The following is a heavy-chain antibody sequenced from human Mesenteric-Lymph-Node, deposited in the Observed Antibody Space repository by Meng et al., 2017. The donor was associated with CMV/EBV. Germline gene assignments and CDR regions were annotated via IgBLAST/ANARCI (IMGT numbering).Heavy chain of an antibody. CDR1: ISSCSYY. D-gene: IGHD3-3*01. CDR2: IYYSGGT. V-gene: IGHV4-39*01. J-gene: IGHJ5*02. Sequence: ISSCSYYWGWIRQPPGKGLEWIGSIYYSGGTYYNPSLKSRVTISVDTSKNQFSLKLSSVTAADTAVYYCARQGLRFLEWLPDNWFDPWGQGTLVTVSS. CDR3: ARQGLRFLEWLPDNWFDP.